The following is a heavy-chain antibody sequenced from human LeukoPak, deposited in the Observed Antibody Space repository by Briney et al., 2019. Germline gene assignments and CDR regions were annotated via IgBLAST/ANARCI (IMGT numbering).Heavy chain of an antibody. CDR1: GGSFSGYY. D-gene: IGHD3-10*01. CDR2: INHSGST. CDR3: ARWKGSMVRGVNSRTAYYYYGMDV. V-gene: IGHV4-34*01. J-gene: IGHJ6*04. Sequence: SETLSLTCAVYGGSFSGYYWSWIRQPPGKGLEWIGEINHSGSTNYNPSLKSRVTISVDTSKNQFSLKLSSVTAADTAVYYCARWKGSMVRGVNSRTAYYYYGMDVWGKGTTVTVSS.